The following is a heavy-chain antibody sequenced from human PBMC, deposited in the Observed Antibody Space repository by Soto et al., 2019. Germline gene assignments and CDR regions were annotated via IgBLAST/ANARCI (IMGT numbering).Heavy chain of an antibody. Sequence: GASLKISCNGSGYSFAGYWITWVRQKPGKGLKWMGRIDPSDSRTYYSPSFRGHVTISVTKSITTVFLQWSSLRASDTAMYYCARQIYDSDTGPNFQYYFDSWGQGTPVTVSS. V-gene: IGHV5-10-1*01. CDR2: IDPSDSRT. D-gene: IGHD3-22*01. J-gene: IGHJ4*02. CDR1: GYSFAGYW. CDR3: ARQIYDSDTGPNFQYYFDS.